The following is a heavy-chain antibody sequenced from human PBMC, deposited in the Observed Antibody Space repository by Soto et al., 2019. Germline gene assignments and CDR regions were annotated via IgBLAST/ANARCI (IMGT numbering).Heavy chain of an antibody. Sequence: PGGSLRLSCAASGFTFSSYAMNWVRQAPGKGLEWVSAISAGGGSSYYADSVKGRFTISRDNSKNTLYLQMNSLRAEDTAVYYCAKPLGATVYYSMGVWGQGXTVTVSS. J-gene: IGHJ6*02. CDR3: AKPLGATVYYSMGV. CDR2: ISAGGGSS. V-gene: IGHV3-23*01. D-gene: IGHD1-26*01. CDR1: GFTFSSYA.